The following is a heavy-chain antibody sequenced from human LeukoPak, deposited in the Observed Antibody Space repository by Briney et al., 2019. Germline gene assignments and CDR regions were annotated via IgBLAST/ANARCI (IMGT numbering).Heavy chain of an antibody. CDR1: GYTFTSYG. J-gene: IGHJ5*02. CDR3: ARVVAAISWFDP. D-gene: IGHD2-15*01. V-gene: IGHV1-18*01. Sequence: ASVKVSCKASGYTFTSYGISWVRQAPGQGLEWMGWISAYNGNTNYAQKLQGRVTMTTDTSASTAYMELRSLRSDDTAVYYCARVVAAISWFDPWGQGTLVTVSS. CDR2: ISAYNGNT.